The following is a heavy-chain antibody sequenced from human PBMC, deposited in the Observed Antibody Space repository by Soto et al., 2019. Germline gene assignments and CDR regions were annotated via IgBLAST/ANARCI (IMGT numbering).Heavy chain of an antibody. V-gene: IGHV4-31*03. D-gene: IGHD6-13*01. J-gene: IGHJ6*02. CDR1: GGSISSGGYY. CDR2: IYYSGGT. CDR3: ASARVFIAAAGTSHCYGMDV. Sequence: QVQLQESGPGLVKPSQTLSLTCTVSGGSISSGGYYWSWIRQHPGKGLEWIGYIYYSGGTYYNPSMNSRATISVEPSKNQFSLKLSSVTAADTAVYYCASARVFIAAAGTSHCYGMDVWGQGTTVTVSS.